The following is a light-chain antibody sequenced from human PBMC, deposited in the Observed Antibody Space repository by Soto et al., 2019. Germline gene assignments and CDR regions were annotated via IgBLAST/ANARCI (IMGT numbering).Light chain of an antibody. V-gene: IGKV1-5*01. J-gene: IGKJ4*01. CDR2: DAS. CDR3: QQYNSYSPGGLT. CDR1: QSISSW. Sequence: DIQMTQSPSTLSASVGDRVTITCRASQSISSWLAWYQQKPGKAPKLLIYDASSLESGVPSRFSGSGSGTEFTLTISSLQPDDFATYYCQQYNSYSPGGLTFGGGTKVDIK.